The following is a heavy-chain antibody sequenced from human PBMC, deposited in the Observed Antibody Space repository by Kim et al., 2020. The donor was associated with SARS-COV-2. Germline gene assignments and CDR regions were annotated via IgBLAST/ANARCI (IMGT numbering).Heavy chain of an antibody. CDR1: GGTFSSYA. J-gene: IGHJ3*02. Sequence: SVKVSCKASGGTFSSYAISWVRQAPGQGLEWMGRIIPILGIANYAQKFQGRVTITADKSTSTAYMELSSLRSEDTAVYYCARDSLGIAAALQWYAFDIWGQGTMVTVSS. D-gene: IGHD6-13*01. CDR3: ARDSLGIAAALQWYAFDI. CDR2: IIPILGIA. V-gene: IGHV1-69*04.